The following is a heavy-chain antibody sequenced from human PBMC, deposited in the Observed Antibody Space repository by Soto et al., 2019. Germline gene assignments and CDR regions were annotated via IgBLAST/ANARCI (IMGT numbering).Heavy chain of an antibody. Sequence: SETRSLTCTVSGGSISSYYWSWIRQPPGKGLEWIGYIYYSGSTNYNPSLKSRVTISVDTSKNQFSLKLSSVTAADTAVYYCARGNIGYYDILTGYSFLFDYWGQGTLVTVS. D-gene: IGHD3-9*01. J-gene: IGHJ4*02. V-gene: IGHV4-59*01. CDR3: ARGNIGYYDILTGYSFLFDY. CDR2: IYYSGST. CDR1: GGSISSYY.